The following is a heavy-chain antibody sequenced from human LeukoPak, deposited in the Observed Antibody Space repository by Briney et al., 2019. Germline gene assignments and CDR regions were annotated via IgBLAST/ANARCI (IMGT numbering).Heavy chain of an antibody. CDR1: GFTFSTYS. CDR3: ARDGYSSGWYQGAYYYMDV. Sequence: GGSLRLSCAASGFTFSTYSMNWVRQAPGKGLEWVSSISSSSSYIYYADSVRGRFTISRDNAKNSLFLQMNSLRAEDTAVYYCARDGYSSGWYQGAYYYMDVWGKGTTVTVSS. CDR2: ISSSSSYI. J-gene: IGHJ6*03. V-gene: IGHV3-21*01. D-gene: IGHD6-19*01.